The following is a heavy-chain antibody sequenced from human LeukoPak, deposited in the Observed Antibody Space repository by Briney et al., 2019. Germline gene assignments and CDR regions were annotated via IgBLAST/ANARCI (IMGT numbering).Heavy chain of an antibody. D-gene: IGHD3-22*01. J-gene: IGHJ4*02. CDR1: GFTFSDYY. CDR3: ASDGGYYYDSSGYSFDY. V-gene: IGHV3-11*01. CDR2: ISSSGSTI. Sequence: GGSLRLSCAASGFTFSDYYMSWIRQAPGKGLEWVSYISSSGSTIYYADSVKGRFTISRDNAKNSLYLRMNSLRAEDTAVYYCASDGGYYYDSSGYSFDYWGQGTLVTVSS.